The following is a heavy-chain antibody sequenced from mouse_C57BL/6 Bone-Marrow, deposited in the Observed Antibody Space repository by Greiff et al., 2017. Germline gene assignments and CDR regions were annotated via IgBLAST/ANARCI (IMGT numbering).Heavy chain of an antibody. CDR2: INPCSGYT. V-gene: IGHV1-4*01. D-gene: IGHD2-4*01. CDR1: GYTFTSYT. CDR3: ARNYDYIFAY. Sequence: QVQLKQSGAELARPGASVKMSCKASGYTFTSYTMHWVKQRPGQGLEWIGYINPCSGYTKYNQKFKDKATLTADKSSSTAYMPLSSLTSEDSAVYYCARNYDYIFAYWGQGTLVTVSA. J-gene: IGHJ3*01.